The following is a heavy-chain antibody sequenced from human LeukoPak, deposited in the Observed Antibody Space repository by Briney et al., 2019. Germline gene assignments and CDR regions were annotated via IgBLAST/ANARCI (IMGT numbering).Heavy chain of an antibody. CDR1: KFTFSKYC. Sequence: GGSLRLSCAASKFTFSKYCMHWVRQAPGKGLEWVAVISSDGSNKNYADSAKGRFTISRDNSKNTLYLQMNSLRAEDTAVYYCAKCPSGVLRYFAPIDYWGQGTLVTVSS. CDR2: ISSDGSNK. D-gene: IGHD3-9*01. V-gene: IGHV3-30*18. CDR3: AKCPSGVLRYFAPIDY. J-gene: IGHJ4*02.